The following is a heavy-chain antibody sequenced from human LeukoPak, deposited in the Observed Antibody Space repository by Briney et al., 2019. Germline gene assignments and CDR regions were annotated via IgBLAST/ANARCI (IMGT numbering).Heavy chain of an antibody. D-gene: IGHD2-15*01. J-gene: IGHJ4*02. CDR1: RFTSSGSA. Sequence: GGSLRLSPADSRFTSSGSAMSWVCESPGGRVGRGSPLFNNVGYTYCTDTMRGRVTISRDKSQSTLCLHMNRLRAEDTAVYYSVKQLGDCSEGSCYCPYWGQRTLLTVSS. CDR3: VKQLGDCSEGSCYCPY. CDR2: LFNNVGYT. V-gene: IGHV3-23*05.